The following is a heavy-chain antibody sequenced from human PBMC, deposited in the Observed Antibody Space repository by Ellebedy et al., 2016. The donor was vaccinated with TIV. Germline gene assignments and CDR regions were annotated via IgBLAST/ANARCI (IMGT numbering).Heavy chain of an antibody. V-gene: IGHV3-23*01. Sequence: GGSLRLXXAASGFTFSSYSMNWVRQAPGKGLEWVSAISGSGGSTYYADSVKGRFTISRDNSKNTLYLQMNSLRAEDTAVYYCAKGMIVVVMDWYFDLWGRGTLVTVSS. J-gene: IGHJ2*01. CDR1: GFTFSSYS. CDR2: ISGSGGST. CDR3: AKGMIVVVMDWYFDL. D-gene: IGHD3-22*01.